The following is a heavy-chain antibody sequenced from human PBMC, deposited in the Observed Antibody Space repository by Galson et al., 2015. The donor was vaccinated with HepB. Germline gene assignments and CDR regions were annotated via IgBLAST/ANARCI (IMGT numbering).Heavy chain of an antibody. Sequence: SLRLSCAASGFTFSTYAMSWVRQAPGKGLEWVSGISSHDGSTYYADSVKGRFTISRDSSKSTLYVAMNSLRDEDTAVYYCASGFPDGRSGGSYLNRWGQGTLVTVSS. J-gene: IGHJ5*02. V-gene: IGHV3-23*01. CDR2: ISSHDGST. D-gene: IGHD3-22*01. CDR1: GFTFSTYA. CDR3: ASGFPDGRSGGSYLNR.